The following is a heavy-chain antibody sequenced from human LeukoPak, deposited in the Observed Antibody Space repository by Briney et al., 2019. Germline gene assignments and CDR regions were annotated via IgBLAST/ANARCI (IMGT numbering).Heavy chain of an antibody. D-gene: IGHD2-2*02. CDR2: IYTSGST. Sequence: PSETLSLTCTVSGGSISSYYWSWIRQPAGKGLEWIGRIYTSGSTNYNPSLKSRVTISVDTSKNQFSLKLSSVTAADTAVYYCARALTRVPYPPNWFDPWGQGTLVTVSS. V-gene: IGHV4-4*07. CDR1: GGSISSYY. J-gene: IGHJ5*02. CDR3: ARALTRVPYPPNWFDP.